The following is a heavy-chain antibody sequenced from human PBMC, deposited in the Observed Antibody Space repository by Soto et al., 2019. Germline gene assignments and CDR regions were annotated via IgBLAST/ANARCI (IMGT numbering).Heavy chain of an antibody. CDR1: GFTFSTYW. D-gene: IGHD3-22*01. V-gene: IGHV3-74*01. CDR2: INSDASHT. Sequence: GGSLTLSCAASGFTFSTYWMHWIRQVPGKGLEWVSRINSDASHTYYADSVKGRFTISRDNAKNTLHLEMNSLRPEDTAVYYCVRDGLCITTCWYGNWFDPWGQGTLVTV. CDR3: VRDGLCITTCWYGNWFDP. J-gene: IGHJ5*02.